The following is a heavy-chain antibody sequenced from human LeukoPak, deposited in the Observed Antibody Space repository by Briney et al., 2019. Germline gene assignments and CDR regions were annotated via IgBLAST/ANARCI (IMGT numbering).Heavy chain of an antibody. CDR2: ISGSGGST. D-gene: IGHD2-15*01. V-gene: IGHV3-23*01. CDR1: GFTFSSYA. CDR3: AKDPELTPIVVVVAAPSHFDC. J-gene: IGHJ4*02. Sequence: SGGSLRLSCAASGFTFSSYAMSWVRQAPGKGLEWVSAISGSGGSTYYADSVKGRFTISRDNSKNTLYLQMNSLRAEDTAVYYCAKDPELTPIVVVVAAPSHFDCWGQGTLVTVSS.